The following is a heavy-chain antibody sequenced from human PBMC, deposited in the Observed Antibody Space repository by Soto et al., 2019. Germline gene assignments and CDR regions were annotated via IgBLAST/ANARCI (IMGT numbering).Heavy chain of an antibody. Sequence: GASVKVSCKASGYTFTSSGISWVRQAPGQGLEWLGWINPDNGNTNYAQHLQGRVTITADESTSTAYMELSSLRSEDTAVYYCARGSDYDSSGYYYSWFDPWGQGTLVTVSS. J-gene: IGHJ5*02. CDR1: GYTFTSSG. V-gene: IGHV1-18*01. D-gene: IGHD3-22*01. CDR3: ARGSDYDSSGYYYSWFDP. CDR2: INPDNGNT.